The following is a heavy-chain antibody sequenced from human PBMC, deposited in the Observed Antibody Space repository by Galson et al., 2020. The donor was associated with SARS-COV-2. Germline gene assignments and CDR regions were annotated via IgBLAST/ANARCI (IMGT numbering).Heavy chain of an antibody. CDR1: GGSISSYY. J-gene: IGHJ6*02. D-gene: IGHD6-19*01. CDR3: ARHPRRSGWYKREDYYYGMDV. Sequence: SETLSLTCTVSGGSISSYYWSWIRQPPGKGLEWIGYIYYSGSTNYNPSLKSRVTISVDTSKNQFSLKLSSVTAADTAVYYCARHPRRSGWYKREDYYYGMDVWGQGTTVTVSS. V-gene: IGHV4-59*08. CDR2: IYYSGST.